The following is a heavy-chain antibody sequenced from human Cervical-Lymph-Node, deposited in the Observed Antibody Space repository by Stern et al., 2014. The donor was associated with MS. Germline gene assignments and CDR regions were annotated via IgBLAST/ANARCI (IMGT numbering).Heavy chain of an antibody. CDR1: GGSISSGGYY. CDR2: IYYSGST. Sequence: VQLEESGPGLVKPSQTLSLTCTVSGGSISSGGYYWSWIRQHPGKGLEWIGHIYYSGSTYYNPSLKSRVTISVDTSKNQFSLKLSSVTAADTAVYYCARVDSSSWDFDYWGQGTLVTVSS. J-gene: IGHJ4*02. CDR3: ARVDSSSWDFDY. D-gene: IGHD6-13*01. V-gene: IGHV4-31*03.